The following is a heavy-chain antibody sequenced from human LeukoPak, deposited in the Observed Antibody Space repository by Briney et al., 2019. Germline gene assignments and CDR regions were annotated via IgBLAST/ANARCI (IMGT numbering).Heavy chain of an antibody. D-gene: IGHD1/OR15-1a*01. CDR3: ARAIRGNKPPYFDY. CDR2: VYFSGIT. Sequence: PSETLSLTCTVSNGSISSSAYYWGWVRQSPGKGLQWIGSVYFSGITYYNESLKSRLTISVDKSNNQFSLKVRSVTAADTAVYYCARAIRGNKPPYFDYWGQGTLVTVSS. CDR1: NGSISSSAYY. V-gene: IGHV4-39*07. J-gene: IGHJ4*02.